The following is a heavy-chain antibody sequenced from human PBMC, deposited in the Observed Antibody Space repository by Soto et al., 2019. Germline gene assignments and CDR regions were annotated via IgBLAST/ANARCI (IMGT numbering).Heavy chain of an antibody. J-gene: IGHJ5*02. CDR1: GGTFSSHA. CDR3: ATGELMIATGGILLGFDP. V-gene: IGHV1-69*01. D-gene: IGHD6-13*01. Sequence: QVQLVQSGAEVKKPGSSVKVSCKASGGTFSSHAINWVRHAPGQGLEWMGGIIPIFGTTHDEHKFQGRVTITADASTSTVYTELGALRSEDTAVYYCATGELMIATGGILLGFDPWCPGTLVTVPS. CDR2: IIPIFGTT.